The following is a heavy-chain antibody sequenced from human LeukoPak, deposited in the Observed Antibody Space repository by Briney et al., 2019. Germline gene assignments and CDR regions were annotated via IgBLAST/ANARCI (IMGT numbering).Heavy chain of an antibody. Sequence: SGGSLRLSCAASGFTFSSYAMHWVRQAPGKGLEYVSAISSNGGSTYYANSVKGRFTISRDNSKNTLYLQVGSLRAEDMAVYYCARGPSYCSGGSCWYYFDYWGQGTLVTVSS. CDR2: ISSNGGST. D-gene: IGHD2-15*01. J-gene: IGHJ4*02. CDR3: ARGPSYCSGGSCWYYFDY. CDR1: GFTFSSYA. V-gene: IGHV3-64*01.